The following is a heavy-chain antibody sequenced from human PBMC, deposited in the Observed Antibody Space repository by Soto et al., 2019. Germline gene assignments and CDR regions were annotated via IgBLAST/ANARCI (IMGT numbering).Heavy chain of an antibody. CDR1: GFSLSTSGMC. CDR3: VRIRKDYDILTGYYKPSYFDY. CDR2: IDWDDDK. V-gene: IGHV2-70*11. Sequence: SGPTLVNPTQTLTLTCTFSGFSLSTSGMCVSWIRQPPGKALEWLARIDWDDDKYYSTSLKTRLTISKDTSKNQVVLTMTNMDPVDTATYYCVRIRKDYDILTGYYKPSYFDYWGQGTLVTVSS. J-gene: IGHJ4*02. D-gene: IGHD3-9*01.